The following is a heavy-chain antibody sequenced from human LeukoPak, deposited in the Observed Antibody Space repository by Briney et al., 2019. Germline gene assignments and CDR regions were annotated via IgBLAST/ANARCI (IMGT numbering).Heavy chain of an antibody. J-gene: IGHJ4*02. D-gene: IGHD2-15*01. Sequence: GGSLRLSCAASGFNFTSYNMNWVRQAPGKGLEWVSYISSSTIIYYAGSVKGRFTISRDNAKNSLYLQMNSLRDEDTAVYYCARSAYCSGGSCYPNDYWGQGTLVTVSS. CDR3: ARSAYCSGGSCYPNDY. V-gene: IGHV3-48*02. CDR1: GFNFTSYN. CDR2: ISSSTII.